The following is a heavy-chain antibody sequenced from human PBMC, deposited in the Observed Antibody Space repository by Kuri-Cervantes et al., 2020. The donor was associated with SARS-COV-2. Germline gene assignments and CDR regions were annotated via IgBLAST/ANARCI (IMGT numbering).Heavy chain of an antibody. CDR1: GFSLSRYT. D-gene: IGHD1-1*01. Sequence: GGSLRLSCAASGFSLSRYTMNWVRQAPGKALEWVSSISGSGSCIYYADSVKGRFTISRDNSKNTLYLQMNSLRAEDTAVYYCAREGVEAFDIWGQGTMVTVSS. J-gene: IGHJ3*02. CDR3: AREGVEAFDI. CDR2: ISGSGSCI. V-gene: IGHV3-21*01.